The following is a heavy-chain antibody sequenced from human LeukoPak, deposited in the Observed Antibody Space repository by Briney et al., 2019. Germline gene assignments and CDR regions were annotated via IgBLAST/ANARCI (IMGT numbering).Heavy chain of an antibody. Sequence: GGSLRLSCAASGFTFSDYYMSWIRQAPGKGLEWVSYISSSGSTIYYADSVKGRFTISRDNAKNSLYLQMNSLRAEDTAVYYCARDGGNYYDSSGYYFLYYFDYWGQGTLVTVSS. J-gene: IGHJ4*02. CDR1: GFTFSDYY. V-gene: IGHV3-11*04. CDR2: ISSSGSTI. CDR3: ARDGGNYYDSSGYYFLYYFDY. D-gene: IGHD3-22*01.